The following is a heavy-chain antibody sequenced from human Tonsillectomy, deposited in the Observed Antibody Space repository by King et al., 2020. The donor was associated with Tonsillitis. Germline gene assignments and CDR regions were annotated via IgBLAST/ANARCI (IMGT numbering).Heavy chain of an antibody. D-gene: IGHD3-16*01. Sequence: VQLQESGPGLVKPSETLSLTCTVSGGSISSYYWSWIRQPPGKGLEWIGYIYYSGSTNYNPSLKSRVTISVDTSKNQFSLKLSSVTAADTAVYSCAREGDGWFDPWGQGTLVTVSS. V-gene: IGHV4-59*01. J-gene: IGHJ5*02. CDR2: IYYSGST. CDR1: GGSISSYY. CDR3: AREGDGWFDP.